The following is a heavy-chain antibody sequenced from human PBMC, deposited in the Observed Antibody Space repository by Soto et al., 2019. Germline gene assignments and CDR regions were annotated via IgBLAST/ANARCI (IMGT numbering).Heavy chain of an antibody. CDR2: ISWNSGSI. J-gene: IGHJ4*02. Sequence: GGSLRLSCAASGFTFDDYAMHWVRQAPGKGLEWVSGISWNSGSIGYADSVKGRFTISRDNAKNSLYLQMNSLRAEDTALYYCAKEHIVAYYFDYWGQGTLVTVSS. CDR1: GFTFDDYA. D-gene: IGHD5-12*01. CDR3: AKEHIVAYYFDY. V-gene: IGHV3-9*01.